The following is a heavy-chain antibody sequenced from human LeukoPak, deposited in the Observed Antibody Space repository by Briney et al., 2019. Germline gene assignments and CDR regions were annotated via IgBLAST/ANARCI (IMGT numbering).Heavy chain of an antibody. V-gene: IGHV4-34*01. D-gene: IGHD6-13*01. CDR2: INHSGST. CDR3: ARGLRDSSWISFDY. Sequence: SETLSLTCAVYGGSFSGYYWSWIRQPPGKGLEWIGEINHSGSTNYNPSLKSRVTISVDTSKNQFSLKLSSVTAADTAVYYCARGLRDSSWISFDYWGQGTLVTVSS. J-gene: IGHJ4*02. CDR1: GGSFSGYY.